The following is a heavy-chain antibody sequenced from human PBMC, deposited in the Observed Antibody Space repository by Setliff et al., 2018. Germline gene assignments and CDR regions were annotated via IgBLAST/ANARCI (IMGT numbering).Heavy chain of an antibody. CDR1: GGSVNSGYDN. V-gene: IGHV4-61*10. Sequence: SETLSLTCTVSGGSVNSGYDNWNWLRQPAGKGLEWIGEISHTGSTNYNPSLKSRVTISINTSKKQFSLMMNSVTAADTGVYFCARVVPTARRGRLYYYYMDVWDKGATVTVSS. CDR2: ISHTGST. J-gene: IGHJ6*03. D-gene: IGHD1-1*01. CDR3: ARVVPTARRGRLYYYYMDV.